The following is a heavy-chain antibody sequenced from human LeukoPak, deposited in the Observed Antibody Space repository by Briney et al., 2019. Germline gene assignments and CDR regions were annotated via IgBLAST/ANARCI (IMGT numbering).Heavy chain of an antibody. J-gene: IGHJ2*01. CDR2: ISNSGSTI. CDR3: ARGVVAVAGTGYFDL. D-gene: IGHD6-19*01. Sequence: GGSLRLSCAASGFTFSSYEMNWVRQAPGKGLEWVSYISNSGSTIYYADSVKGRFTISRDNAKNSLYLQMNSLRAEDTAVYYCARGVVAVAGTGYFDLWGRGTLVTVSS. CDR1: GFTFSSYE. V-gene: IGHV3-48*03.